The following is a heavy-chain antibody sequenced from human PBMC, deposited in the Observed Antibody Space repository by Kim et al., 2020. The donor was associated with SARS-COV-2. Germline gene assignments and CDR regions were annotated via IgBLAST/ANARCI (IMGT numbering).Heavy chain of an antibody. V-gene: IGHV3-23*01. Sequence: GGSLRLSCAASGLTFSRYAMSWVRQATGKGLEWVSSVSGSGVSTYHADSEEGRFTISRDNSKNTMYLPMNRRRDEDTAVYYCAKGRTDNTAAAFNYWGQG. CDR3: AKGRTDNTAAAFNY. CDR1: GLTFSRYA. J-gene: IGHJ4*02. D-gene: IGHD6-13*01. CDR2: VSGSGVST.